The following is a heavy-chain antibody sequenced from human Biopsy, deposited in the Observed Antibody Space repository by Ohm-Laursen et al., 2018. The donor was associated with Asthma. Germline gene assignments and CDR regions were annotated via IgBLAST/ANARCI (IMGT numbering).Heavy chain of an antibody. CDR1: GLSLRGHY. D-gene: IGHD3-3*01. CDR2: SDHRGNT. V-gene: IGHV4-34*01. J-gene: IGHJ6*02. Sequence: SETLSLTCSIYGLSLRGHYWTWIRQPPGKGLEWIGESDHRGNTNINPTLKSRVTISKDKSANEFSLKMRSVTAADTAIYYCARGPEWSGLDIWGQGTTVTVSS. CDR3: ARGPEWSGLDI.